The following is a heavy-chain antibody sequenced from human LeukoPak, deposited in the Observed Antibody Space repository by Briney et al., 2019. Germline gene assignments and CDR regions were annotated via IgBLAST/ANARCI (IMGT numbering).Heavy chain of an antibody. D-gene: IGHD6-6*01. J-gene: IGHJ4*02. CDR2: INPNSGGT. CDR3: ARDITARQFDY. V-gene: IGHV1-2*02. CDR1: GYTFTGYY. Sequence: ATVKVSCKASGYTFTGYYMHWVRQAPGQGLEWMGWINPNSGGTNYAQKFQGRVTMTRDTSISTAYMELRSLRSDDTAVYYCARDITARQFDYWGQGTLVTVSS.